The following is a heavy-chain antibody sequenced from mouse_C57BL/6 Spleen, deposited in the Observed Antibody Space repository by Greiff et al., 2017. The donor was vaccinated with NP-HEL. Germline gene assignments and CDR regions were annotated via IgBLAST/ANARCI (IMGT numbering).Heavy chain of an antibody. CDR2: IYPGDGDT. J-gene: IGHJ1*03. D-gene: IGHD1-1*01. CDR1: GYAFSSSW. CDR3: ARESSSYGYFDV. V-gene: IGHV1-82*01. Sequence: QVQLQQSGPELVKPGASVKISCKASGYAFSSSWMNWVKQRPGKGLEWLGRIYPGDGDTNYNGKFKGKATLTADKSSSTAYMQLSSLTSEDSAVYFCARESSSYGYFDVWGTGTTVTVSS.